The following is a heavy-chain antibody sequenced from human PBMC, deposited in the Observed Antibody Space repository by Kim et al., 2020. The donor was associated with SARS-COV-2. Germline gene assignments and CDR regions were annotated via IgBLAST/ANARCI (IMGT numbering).Heavy chain of an antibody. Sequence: SQTLSLTCAISGDSVSSNSAAWSWFRQSPSSGLEWLGRTYYRSKWYNDYAVFVRSRITINSDTSKNQFSLQLSSETPEDTAVYYCAREATGGLDYFDYWGQGTLVTVSS. V-gene: IGHV6-1*01. CDR3: AREATGGLDYFDY. CDR1: GDSVSSNSAA. J-gene: IGHJ4*02. CDR2: TYYRSKWYN. D-gene: IGHD1-26*01.